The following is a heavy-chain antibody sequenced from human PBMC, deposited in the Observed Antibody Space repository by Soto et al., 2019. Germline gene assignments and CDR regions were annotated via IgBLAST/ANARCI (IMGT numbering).Heavy chain of an antibody. CDR3: ARLWFGELLDSYYGMDV. D-gene: IGHD3-10*01. CDR2: IYSGGST. J-gene: IGHJ6*02. V-gene: IGHV3-66*04. Sequence: WGSLRLSCAASGFTVSSNYMSWVRQAPGKGLEWVSVIYSGGSTYYADSVKGRFTISRHNSKNTLYLQMNSLRAEDTAVYYCARLWFGELLDSYYGMDVWGQGTTVTVSS. CDR1: GFTVSSNY.